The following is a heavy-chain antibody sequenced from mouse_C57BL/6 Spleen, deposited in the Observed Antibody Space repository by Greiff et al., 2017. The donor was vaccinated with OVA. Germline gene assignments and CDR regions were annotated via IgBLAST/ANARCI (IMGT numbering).Heavy chain of an antibody. V-gene: IGHV1-26*01. CDR2: INPNNGGT. D-gene: IGHD6-1*01. J-gene: IGHJ4*01. CDR3: ARPTSGYYYAMDY. CDR1: GYTFTDYY. Sequence: EVQLQQSRPELVKPGASVKISCKASGYTFTDYYMNWVKQSHGKSLEWIGDINPNNGGTSYNQKFKGKATLTVDKSSSTAYMELRSLTSEDSAVYYCARPTSGYYYAMDYWGQGTSVTVSS.